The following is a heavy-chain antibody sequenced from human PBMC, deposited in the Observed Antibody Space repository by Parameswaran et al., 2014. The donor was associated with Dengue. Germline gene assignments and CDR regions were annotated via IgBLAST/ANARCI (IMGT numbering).Heavy chain of an antibody. V-gene: IGHV1-69*04. J-gene: IGHJ4*02. CDR2: IIPILGIA. D-gene: IGHD3-10*01. Sequence: SWVRQAPGQGLEWMGRIIPILGIANYAQKFQGRVTITADKSTSTAYMELSSLRSEDTAVYYCARGVSWLSGNYFDYWGQGTLVTVSS. CDR3: ARGVSWLSGNYFDY.